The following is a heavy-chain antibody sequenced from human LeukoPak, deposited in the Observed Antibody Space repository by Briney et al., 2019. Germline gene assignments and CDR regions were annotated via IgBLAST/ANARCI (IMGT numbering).Heavy chain of an antibody. J-gene: IGHJ4*02. CDR1: GFTFSSYS. Sequence: PGGSLRLSCAASGFTFSSYSMNWVRQAPGKGLEWVSYISSSSSTIYYADSVKGRFTISRDNAKNSLYLQMNSLRAEDTAVYYCARAADSYGSTLYYFDYWGQGTLVTVSS. CDR3: ARAADSYGSTLYYFDY. CDR2: ISSSSSTI. V-gene: IGHV3-48*01. D-gene: IGHD5-18*01.